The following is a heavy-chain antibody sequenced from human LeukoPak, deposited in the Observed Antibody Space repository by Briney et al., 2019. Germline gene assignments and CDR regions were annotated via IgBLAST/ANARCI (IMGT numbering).Heavy chain of an antibody. CDR1: GGSFSGYY. CDR3: ARAGIQLWFHRLLVDY. J-gene: IGHJ4*02. Sequence: PSETLSLTCAVYGGSFSGYYWSWIRQPPGKGLEWIGEINHSGSTNYNPSLKSRVTISVDTSKNQFSLKLSSVTAADTAVYYCARAGIQLWFHRLLVDYWGQGTLVTVSS. V-gene: IGHV4-34*01. D-gene: IGHD5-18*01. CDR2: INHSGST.